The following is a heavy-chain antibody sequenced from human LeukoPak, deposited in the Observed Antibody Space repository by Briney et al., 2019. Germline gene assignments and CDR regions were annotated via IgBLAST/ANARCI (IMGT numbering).Heavy chain of an antibody. CDR3: ARSTPAGTSIYWFDP. Sequence: SETLSLTCAVYGGSFSGYYWSWIRQPPGKGLEWIGEINHSGSTNYNPSLKSRVTISVDTSKNQFSLKLSSVTAADTAVYYCARSTPAGTSIYWFDPWGQGTLVTVSS. CDR1: GGSFSGYY. D-gene: IGHD6-19*01. J-gene: IGHJ5*02. V-gene: IGHV4-34*01. CDR2: INHSGST.